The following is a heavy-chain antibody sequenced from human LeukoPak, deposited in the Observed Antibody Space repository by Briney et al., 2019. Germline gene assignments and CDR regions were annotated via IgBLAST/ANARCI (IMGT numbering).Heavy chain of an antibody. CDR1: GFTFSFYS. D-gene: IGHD3-9*01. CDR3: ARGWVLRYFDWSPSGTNNWFDP. CDR2: INHSGST. Sequence: GSLRLSCAASGFTFSFYSMNWVRQAPGKGLEWIGEINHSGSTNYNPSLKSRVTISVDTSKNQFSLKLSSVTAADTAVYYCARGWVLRYFDWSPSGTNNWFDPWGQGTLVTVSS. V-gene: IGHV4-34*01. J-gene: IGHJ5*02.